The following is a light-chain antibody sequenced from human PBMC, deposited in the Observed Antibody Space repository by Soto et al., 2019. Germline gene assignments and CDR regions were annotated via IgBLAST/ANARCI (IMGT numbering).Light chain of an antibody. CDR1: QDISNY. CDR2: VAS. J-gene: IGKJ2*01. Sequence: DIQMTQSPSSLSASVGDRVTITCQASQDISNYLNWYQQKPGKAPKLLIYVASNLETGVQSRFSRSGSGTDFTFTISSLQPEDIAAYYCQQYDNLPMYTFGQGTKLEIK. CDR3: QQYDNLPMYT. V-gene: IGKV1-33*01.